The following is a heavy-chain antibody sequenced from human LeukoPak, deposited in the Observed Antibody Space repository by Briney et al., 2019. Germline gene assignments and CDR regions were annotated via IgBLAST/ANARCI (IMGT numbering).Heavy chain of an antibody. D-gene: IGHD2-21*02. J-gene: IGHJ4*02. Sequence: PGGSLRLSCAASGFTVSSTYMTWVRQAPGKGLEWVSVIYSGGITYYADSVKGRFTISRDNSKNTLYLQMNNLRAEDTAVYYCARGALGYCGGDCFRDYWGQGTLVTVSS. CDR3: ARGALGYCGGDCFRDY. CDR1: GFTVSSTY. V-gene: IGHV3-66*01. CDR2: IYSGGIT.